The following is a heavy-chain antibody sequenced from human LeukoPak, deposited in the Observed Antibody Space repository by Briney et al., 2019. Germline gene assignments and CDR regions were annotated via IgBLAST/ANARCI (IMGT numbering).Heavy chain of an antibody. Sequence: ASVKVSCKSFGYSFTSYGISWVRQAPGQGLGWMGWISTYNGDTNFAQKFQGRVTMTTDTSTYTAYMELRSLRSDDTAVYYCARDDYGDYPTAFDIWGQGTMVTVSS. D-gene: IGHD4-17*01. J-gene: IGHJ3*02. CDR2: ISTYNGDT. CDR1: GYSFTSYG. V-gene: IGHV1-18*01. CDR3: ARDDYGDYPTAFDI.